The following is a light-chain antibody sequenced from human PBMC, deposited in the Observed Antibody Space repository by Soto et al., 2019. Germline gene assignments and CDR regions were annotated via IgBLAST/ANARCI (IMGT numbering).Light chain of an antibody. Sequence: QSVLAQPASVSGSPEQSITISCTGTSGDVGAYKYVSWYQQHPGKAPKLMIYAVSNRPSGVSNRFSGSKSGNTASLTISGLQAEDEADYYCSSYTSSSIPYVFGTGTKVTVL. V-gene: IGLV2-14*01. CDR3: SSYTSSSIPYV. J-gene: IGLJ1*01. CDR2: AVS. CDR1: SGDVGAYKY.